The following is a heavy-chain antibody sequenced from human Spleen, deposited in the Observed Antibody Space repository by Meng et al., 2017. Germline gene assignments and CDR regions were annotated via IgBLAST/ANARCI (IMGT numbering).Heavy chain of an antibody. Sequence: ASVKVSCKASGYTFSSYYMHWVRQAPGQGLEWMGIINPSGGSTSSAPTFQGRVTLTRDTSTSTVYVEVSSLRSDDTAVYFCARASSSSAFDYWGQGTLVTVSP. D-gene: IGHD6-13*01. CDR3: ARASSSSAFDY. V-gene: IGHV1-46*01. J-gene: IGHJ4*02. CDR1: GYTFSSYY. CDR2: INPSGGST.